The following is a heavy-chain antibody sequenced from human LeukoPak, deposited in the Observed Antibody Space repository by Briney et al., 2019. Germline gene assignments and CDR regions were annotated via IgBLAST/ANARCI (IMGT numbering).Heavy chain of an antibody. V-gene: IGHV1-46*01. J-gene: IGHJ4*02. D-gene: IGHD3-10*01. Sequence: ASVKVSCKASGYTFTCYYMHWVRQPPGRGLEWMGIMNPSGGSTSNAQKFQGRVTMTRDTSTSTVYMELSSLRSEDTAVYYCARGDLWFGELLWFFDYWGQGTLVTVSS. CDR3: ARGDLWFGELLWFFDY. CDR2: MNPSGGST. CDR1: GYTFTCYY.